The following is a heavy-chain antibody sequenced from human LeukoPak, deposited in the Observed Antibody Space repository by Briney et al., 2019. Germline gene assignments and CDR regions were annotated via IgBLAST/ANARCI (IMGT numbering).Heavy chain of an antibody. Sequence: NPGGSLRLSCAASGFTFSSYSMNWVRQAPGKGLEWVSSISSSSSYIYYADSVKGRFTISRDNAKNSLYLQMNSLRAEDTAVYYCAMGPEVGATPFFDYWGQGTLVTVSS. CDR1: GFTFSSYS. J-gene: IGHJ4*02. CDR3: AMGPEVGATPFFDY. D-gene: IGHD1-26*01. CDR2: ISSSSSYI. V-gene: IGHV3-21*04.